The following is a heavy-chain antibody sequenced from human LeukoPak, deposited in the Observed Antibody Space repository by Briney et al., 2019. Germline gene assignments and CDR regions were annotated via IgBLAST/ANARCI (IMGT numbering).Heavy chain of an antibody. CDR3: ARPLYYYDTGGAFDI. Sequence: GESLKISCKGSGYSFTSYWIGWVRQMPGKGLEWMGIIYPGDSDTRYSPSFQGQVTISADKSISTAYLQWSSLKASDTAMYYRARPLYYYDTGGAFDIWGQGTMVTVSS. J-gene: IGHJ3*02. V-gene: IGHV5-51*01. CDR2: IYPGDSDT. D-gene: IGHD3-22*01. CDR1: GYSFTSYW.